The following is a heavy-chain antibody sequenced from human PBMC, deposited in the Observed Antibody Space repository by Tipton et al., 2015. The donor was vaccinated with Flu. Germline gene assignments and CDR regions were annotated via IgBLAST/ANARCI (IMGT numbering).Heavy chain of an antibody. CDR1: GGSFSGYY. J-gene: IGHJ2*01. D-gene: IGHD2/OR15-2a*01. Sequence: TLSLTCAVYGGSFSGYYWSWIRQPPGKGLEWIGEINHSGSTNYNPSLKSRVTISVNTSTNQFSLKLSSVTAADTAVYYCARRGLLWYFDLWGRGTLVTVSS. CDR3: ARRGLLWYFDL. V-gene: IGHV4-34*01. CDR2: INHSGST.